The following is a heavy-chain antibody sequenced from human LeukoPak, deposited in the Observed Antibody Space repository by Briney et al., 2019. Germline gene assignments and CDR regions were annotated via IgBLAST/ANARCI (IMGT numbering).Heavy chain of an antibody. V-gene: IGHV3-23*01. J-gene: IGHJ4*02. CDR1: GFTFSSYA. CDR3: AKRAPDSSGYYRSYYFDY. Sequence: GGSLRLSCAASGFTFSSYAMSWVRQAAGKGLEWVSAISGSGGSTYYADSVKGRFTISRDNSKNTTYVQMNRVRAEDTAVYYCAKRAPDSSGYYRSYYFDYWGQGTLVTVSS. D-gene: IGHD3-22*01. CDR2: ISGSGGST.